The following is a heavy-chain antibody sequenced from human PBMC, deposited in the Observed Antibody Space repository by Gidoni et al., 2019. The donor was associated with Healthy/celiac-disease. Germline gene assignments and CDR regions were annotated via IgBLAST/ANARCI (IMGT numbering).Heavy chain of an antibody. V-gene: IGHV3-15*07. CDR3: TADFDGTDWYFDL. J-gene: IGHJ2*01. Sequence: EVQLVASGGGLVKPGGLFSLSCAAPCFTLRTAWMNWVRQAPGKGLEWVGLIKSKTDGGTTDYAAPVKGRFTISRDDSKNTLYLQMNGLKTEDTAVYYCTADFDGTDWYFDLWGRGTLVTVSS. D-gene: IGHD3-9*01. CDR1: CFTLRTAW. CDR2: IKSKTDGGTT.